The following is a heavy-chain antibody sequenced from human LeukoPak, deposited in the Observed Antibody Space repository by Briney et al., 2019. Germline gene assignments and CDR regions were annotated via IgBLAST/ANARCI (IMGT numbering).Heavy chain of an antibody. D-gene: IGHD3-22*01. Sequence: PGGSLILSCAASGFTVTSNYMSWVRPAPGKGLEWGSVIYNDGRTYYADSVKGRFTISRDNSKNTLYLQMNSLRAEDTAVYYCARESNSGYYLSYWGQGTLVTVSS. J-gene: IGHJ4*02. CDR2: IYNDGRT. CDR1: GFTVTSNY. V-gene: IGHV3-66*01. CDR3: ARESNSGYYLSY.